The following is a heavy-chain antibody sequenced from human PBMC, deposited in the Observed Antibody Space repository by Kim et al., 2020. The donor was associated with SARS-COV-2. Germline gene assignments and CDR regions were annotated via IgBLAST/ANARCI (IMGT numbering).Heavy chain of an antibody. Sequence: GGSLRLSCAASGFSFSGYGMHWVRQAPGKGLEWVAVTWYDGSNKNYADSVKGRFTISRDNSKSTSYLHMNSLRAEDTAVYYCVRDRDWNYAFDIWGQGTLVTVSS. V-gene: IGHV3-33*01. J-gene: IGHJ3*02. CDR1: GFSFSGYG. CDR3: VRDRDWNYAFDI. D-gene: IGHD1-7*01. CDR2: TWYDGSNK.